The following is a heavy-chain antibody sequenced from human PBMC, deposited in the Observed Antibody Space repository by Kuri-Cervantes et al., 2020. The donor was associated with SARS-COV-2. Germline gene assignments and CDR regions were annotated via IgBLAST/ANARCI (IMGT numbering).Heavy chain of an antibody. CDR2: IYWDDDK. D-gene: IGHD3-16*02. CDR3: AHTGLTFGGVIVAHDY. CDR1: GFSLSTSGVG. J-gene: IGHJ4*02. Sequence: SGPTLVKPTQTLTLTCTFSGFSLSTSGVGVGWIRQPPGKALEWLALIYWDDDKRYSPSLKSRLTITKATSKNQVVLTMTNMDPVDTATYYCAHTGLTFGGVIVAHDYWGQGTLVTVSS. V-gene: IGHV2-5*02.